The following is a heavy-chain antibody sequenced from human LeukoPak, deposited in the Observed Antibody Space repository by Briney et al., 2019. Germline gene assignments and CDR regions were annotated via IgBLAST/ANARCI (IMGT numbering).Heavy chain of an antibody. D-gene: IGHD3-22*01. CDR1: GFTFSGSA. CDR3: TRLGSSGYFS. Sequence: GGSLKLSCAASGFTFSGSAMHWVRQASGKGLEWVGRIRSKANSYATAYAASVKGRFTISRDDSKNTAYLQMNSLKTEDTAVYYCTRLGSSGYFSWGQGTLVTVSS. CDR2: IRSKANSYAT. V-gene: IGHV3-73*01. J-gene: IGHJ4*02.